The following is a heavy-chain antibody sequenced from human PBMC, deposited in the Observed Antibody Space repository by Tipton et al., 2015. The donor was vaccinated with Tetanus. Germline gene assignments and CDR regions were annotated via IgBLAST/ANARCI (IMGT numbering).Heavy chain of an antibody. D-gene: IGHD2-8*02. CDR2: MYYSGTT. CDR3: ARATSTGPAYNWFDP. V-gene: IGHV4-30-2*01. CDR1: GASLRGGDYH. J-gene: IGHJ5*02. Sequence: GLVKPSETLSLTCSVSGASLRGGDYHWSWIRQPPGKGLQWIGYMYYSGTTHYNPSLKSRVTISIDRSKNQLSLKLTSVTAADTAVYYCARATSTGPAYNWFDPWGQGTLVTVSS.